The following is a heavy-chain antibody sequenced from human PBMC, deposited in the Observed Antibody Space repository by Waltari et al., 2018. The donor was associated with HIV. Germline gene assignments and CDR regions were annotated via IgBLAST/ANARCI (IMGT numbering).Heavy chain of an antibody. V-gene: IGHV3-23*01. CDR2: ISGSGGST. CDR1: GFTFSSYA. Sequence: EVQLLESGGGLVQPGGSLRLSCAASGFTFSSYAMSWVRQAPGKGLEWVSAISGSGGSTYYADSVKGRFTISRDNSKNTLYLQMNSLRAEDTAVYYCAKDQGRGYSGYETFDYWGQGTLVTVSS. D-gene: IGHD5-12*01. CDR3: AKDQGRGYSGYETFDY. J-gene: IGHJ4*02.